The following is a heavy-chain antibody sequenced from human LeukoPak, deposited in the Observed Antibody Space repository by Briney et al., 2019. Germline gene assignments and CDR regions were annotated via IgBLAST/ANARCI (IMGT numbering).Heavy chain of an antibody. J-gene: IGHJ4*02. CDR1: GGSISNYY. D-gene: IGHD2-2*02. CDR3: ARGKELLLYGY. CDR2: IYYSGST. Sequence: SETLSLTCTVSGGSISNYYWSWIRQPPGKGLEWIGYIYYSGSTNYNPSLKSRVTISVDTSKNQFSLKLSSVTTADTAVYYCARGKELLLYGYWGQGTLVTVSS. V-gene: IGHV4-59*01.